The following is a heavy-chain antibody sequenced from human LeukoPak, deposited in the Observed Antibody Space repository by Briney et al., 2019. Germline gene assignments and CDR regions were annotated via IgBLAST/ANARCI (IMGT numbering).Heavy chain of an antibody. J-gene: IGHJ4*02. CDR3: ARGAYEILSGWSLYYFDY. CDR1: GYTFTSYY. Sequence: ASVKVSYKASGYTFTSYYMHWVRQAPGQGLEWMGIINPSGGSTSYAQKFQGRVTMTRDTSTSTVYMELSSLRSEDTAVYYCARGAYEILSGWSLYYFDYWGQGTLVTVSS. CDR2: INPSGGST. V-gene: IGHV1-46*01. D-gene: IGHD3-3*01.